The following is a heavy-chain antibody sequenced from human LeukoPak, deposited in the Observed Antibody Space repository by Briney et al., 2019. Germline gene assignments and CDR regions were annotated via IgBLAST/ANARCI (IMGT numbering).Heavy chain of an antibody. CDR2: INWNGGST. J-gene: IGHJ4*02. V-gene: IGHV3-20*04. Sequence: GGSLRLSCAASGFNFDDYDMGWVRQAPGKGLEWVSGINWNGGSTGYADSVKGRFTISRDNSKNTLYLQMNSLKAEDAAVYYCARVLSGSYDNYFDYWGQGTLVTVSS. CDR3: ARVLSGSYDNYFDY. D-gene: IGHD1-26*01. CDR1: GFNFDDYD.